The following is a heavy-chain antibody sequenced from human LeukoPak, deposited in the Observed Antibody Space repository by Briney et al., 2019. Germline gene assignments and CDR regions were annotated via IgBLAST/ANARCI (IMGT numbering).Heavy chain of an antibody. J-gene: IGHJ4*02. Sequence: PGGSLRLSCAASGLTVSSNYMSWVRQAPGKGLEWVSVIYSGGSTYYADSVKGRFTISRDNSKNTLYLQMNSLRAEDTAVYYCASVNYDILTGYDYWGQGTLVTVSS. CDR2: IYSGGST. CDR3: ASVNYDILTGYDY. CDR1: GLTVSSNY. V-gene: IGHV3-53*01. D-gene: IGHD3-9*01.